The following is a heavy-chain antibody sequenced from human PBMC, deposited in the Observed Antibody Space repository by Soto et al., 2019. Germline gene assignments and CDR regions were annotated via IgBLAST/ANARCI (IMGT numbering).Heavy chain of an antibody. Sequence: GESLKISCKGSGYSFTSYWIGWVRQMPGKGLEWMGIIYPGDSDTRYSPSFQGQVTISADKSISTAYLQWSSLKASDTAMYYCARSEWLRNYYYDMDVWGQGTTVTVSS. J-gene: IGHJ6*02. CDR1: GYSFTSYW. D-gene: IGHD5-12*01. CDR3: ARSEWLRNYYYDMDV. CDR2: IYPGDSDT. V-gene: IGHV5-51*01.